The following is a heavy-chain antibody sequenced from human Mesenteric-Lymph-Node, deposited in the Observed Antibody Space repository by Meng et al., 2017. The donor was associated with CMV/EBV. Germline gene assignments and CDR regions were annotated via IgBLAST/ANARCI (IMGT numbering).Heavy chain of an antibody. CDR3: ARAPSTTWDNWYFDL. CDR2: IIPLFPKT. Sequence: SGGSLNRGAVSWVRQAPGQGLEWMGGIIPLFPKTNLADRFQGRLTITTDAFTTTVNMEMTSLTTDDTAVYYCARAPSTTWDNWYFDLWGRGTLVTVSS. J-gene: IGHJ2*01. D-gene: IGHD2-2*01. V-gene: IGHV1-69*05. CDR1: GGSLNRGA.